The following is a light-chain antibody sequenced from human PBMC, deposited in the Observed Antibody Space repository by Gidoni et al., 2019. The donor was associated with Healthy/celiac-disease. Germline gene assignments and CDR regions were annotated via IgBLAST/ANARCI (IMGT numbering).Light chain of an antibody. J-gene: IGLJ2*01. CDR2: QDS. V-gene: IGLV3-1*01. CDR1: KLGDKY. CDR3: QAWDSSVV. Sequence: SYELTQPPSVSVSPGQTASIPCSGDKLGDKYARWYQQKPGQSPVLVIYQDSKRPSGIPERFSGSNSGNTATLTISGTQAMDEADYYCQAWDSSVVFGGGTKLTVL.